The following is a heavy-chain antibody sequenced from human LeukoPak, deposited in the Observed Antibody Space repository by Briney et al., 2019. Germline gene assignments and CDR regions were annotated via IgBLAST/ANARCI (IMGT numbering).Heavy chain of an antibody. J-gene: IGHJ3*02. CDR1: GFTFSSYD. V-gene: IGHV3-30-3*01. CDR3: AKDRGVWAFDI. D-gene: IGHD3-10*01. Sequence: TGGSLRLSCAASGFTFSSYDMHWVRQAPGKALEWVAVISYDGSNKDYADSVKGRFTISRDNSKNTLDLQMNSLRAEDTAVYYCAKDRGVWAFDIWGQGTMVTVSS. CDR2: ISYDGSNK.